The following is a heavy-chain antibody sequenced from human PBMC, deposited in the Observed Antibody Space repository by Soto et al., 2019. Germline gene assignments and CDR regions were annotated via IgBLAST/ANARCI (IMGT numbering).Heavy chain of an antibody. D-gene: IGHD2-15*01. CDR3: ARDLVVDATFSGFDY. CDR2: IIPTFGTA. V-gene: IGHV1-69*06. Sequence: SVKVSCKASGGTFSSYAISWVRQAPGQGLEWMGGIIPTFGTANYAQKFQGRVTITADKSTSTAYMELSSLRSEDTAVYYCARDLVVDATFSGFDYWGQGTLVTVSS. J-gene: IGHJ4*02. CDR1: GGTFSSYA.